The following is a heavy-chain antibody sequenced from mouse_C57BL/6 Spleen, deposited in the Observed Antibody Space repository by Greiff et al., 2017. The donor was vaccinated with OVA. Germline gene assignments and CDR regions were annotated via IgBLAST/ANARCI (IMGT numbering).Heavy chain of an antibody. D-gene: IGHD1-1*01. CDR3: ARFYYGSSYAMDY. V-gene: IGHV1-80*01. CDR1: GYAFSSYW. J-gene: IGHJ4*01. Sequence: QVQLKESGAELVKPGASVKISCKASGYAFSSYWMNWVKQRPGKGLEWIGTIYPGAGDTNYNGKFKGKATLTADKSSSTAYMQLSSLTSEDSAVYFCARFYYGSSYAMDYWGQGTSVTVSS. CDR2: IYPGAGDT.